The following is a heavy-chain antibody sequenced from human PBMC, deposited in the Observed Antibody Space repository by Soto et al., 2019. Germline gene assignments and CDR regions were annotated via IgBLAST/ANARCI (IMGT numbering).Heavy chain of an antibody. CDR1: GFTFTSFA. Sequence: PGGSLRLSCAASGFTFTSFAVSWVRQAPGKGLEWVSAISGSGGATYYADSVKGRFTVSRDNSKNTLYLQMNSLRAEDTAVYYCAKAIDSSGYYYVLDYWGQGTLVTVSS. V-gene: IGHV3-23*01. D-gene: IGHD3-22*01. CDR2: ISGSGGAT. J-gene: IGHJ4*02. CDR3: AKAIDSSGYYYVLDY.